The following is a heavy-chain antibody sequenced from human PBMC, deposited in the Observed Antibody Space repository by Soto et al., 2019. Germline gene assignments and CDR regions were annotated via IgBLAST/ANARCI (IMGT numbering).Heavy chain of an antibody. CDR2: IYSGVST. CDR1: GFTVSSNY. D-gene: IGHD6-25*01. V-gene: IGHV3-66*01. Sequence: GGSLRLSCAASGFTVSSNYMSWVRQAPGKGLEWVSVIYSGVSTYYAESVNGSFTISRHNSKNTLYHQMNSLRAEDTAVYYCARAQRAIGYYYYGMDVWGQGTPVTVSS. J-gene: IGHJ6*02. CDR3: ARAQRAIGYYYYGMDV.